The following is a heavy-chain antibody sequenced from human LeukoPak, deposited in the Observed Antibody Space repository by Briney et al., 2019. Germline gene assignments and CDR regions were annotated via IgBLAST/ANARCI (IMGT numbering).Heavy chain of an antibody. CDR3: ARGTAAPFDY. CDR2: IYTSGST. D-gene: IGHD6-13*01. CDR1: GGSISSGSYS. Sequence: PSETLSLTCTVSGGSISSGSYSWSWIRQPAGKGLEWIGRIYTSGSTNYNPSLKSRVTISVDTSKNQFSLKLSSVTAADTAVYYCARGTAAPFDYWGQGTLVTVSS. V-gene: IGHV4-61*02. J-gene: IGHJ4*02.